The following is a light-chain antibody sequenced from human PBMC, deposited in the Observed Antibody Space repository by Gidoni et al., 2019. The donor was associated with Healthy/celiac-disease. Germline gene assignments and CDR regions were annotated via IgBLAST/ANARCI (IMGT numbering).Light chain of an antibody. CDR2: AAS. J-gene: IGKJ4*01. V-gene: IGKV1-39*01. Sequence: DIQMTQSPSSLSASVGDRVTITCRASQSISSYLNWYQQKPGKAPKLLIYAASSLQSGVPSRFSGSGAGTDFTLPISSRQPEDFATYYCQQRYSTPLTFGGGTKVEIK. CDR1: QSISSY. CDR3: QQRYSTPLT.